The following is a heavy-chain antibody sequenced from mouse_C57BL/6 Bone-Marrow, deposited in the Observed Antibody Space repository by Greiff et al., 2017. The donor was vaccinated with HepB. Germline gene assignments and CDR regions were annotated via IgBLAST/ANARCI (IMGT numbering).Heavy chain of an antibody. Sequence: VQLQQSGPVLVKPGASVKMSCKASGYTFTDYYMNWVKQSHGKSLEWIGVINPYNGGTSYNQKFKGKATLTVDKSSSTAYMELNSLTSEDSAVYYCAFITTVVAPYSFDYWGQGTTLTVSS. D-gene: IGHD1-1*01. J-gene: IGHJ2*01. CDR1: GYTFTDYY. CDR3: AFITTVVAPYSFDY. CDR2: INPYNGGT. V-gene: IGHV1-19*01.